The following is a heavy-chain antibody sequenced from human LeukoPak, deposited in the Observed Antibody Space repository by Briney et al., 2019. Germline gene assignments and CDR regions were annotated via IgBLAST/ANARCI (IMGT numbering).Heavy chain of an antibody. CDR2: IRSKAYGGTT. Sequence: AGGSLRLSCTASGFTFGDYAMSWVRQAPGKGLEWVGFIRSKAYGGTTEYAASVKGRFTISRDDSKSIAYLQMNSLKTEDTAVYYCTRSPLDAFDIWGQGTMVTVSS. CDR3: TRSPLDAFDI. J-gene: IGHJ3*02. V-gene: IGHV3-49*04. CDR1: GFTFGDYA.